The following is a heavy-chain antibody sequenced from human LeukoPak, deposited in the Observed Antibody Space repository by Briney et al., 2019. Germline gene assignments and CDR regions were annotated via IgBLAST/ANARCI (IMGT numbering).Heavy chain of an antibody. CDR1: GYTFTSYG. J-gene: IGHJ1*01. CDR2: ISPKNGNT. Sequence: GASVKVSCKASGYTFTSYGISWVRQAPGQGLEWMGWISPKNGNTHYARKFQGRVTMTTDTSTRTAYMELRSLISDDTAVYYCARDLGAYGDAAEYLQHWGPGTLVTVSS. V-gene: IGHV1-18*01. CDR3: ARDLGAYGDAAEYLQH. D-gene: IGHD4-17*01.